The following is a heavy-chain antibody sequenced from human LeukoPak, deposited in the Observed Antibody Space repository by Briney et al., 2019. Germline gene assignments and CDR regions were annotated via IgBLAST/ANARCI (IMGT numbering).Heavy chain of an antibody. Sequence: GGSLRLSCAASGFTFSSYEMNWVRQAPGKGLEWASYISSSGSTIYYADSVKGRFTISRDNAKNSLYLQMNSLRAEDTAVYYCARTTKEFDILTGYYFDYWGQGTLVTVSS. CDR2: ISSSGSTI. CDR3: ARTTKEFDILTGYYFDY. D-gene: IGHD3-9*01. CDR1: GFTFSSYE. J-gene: IGHJ4*02. V-gene: IGHV3-48*03.